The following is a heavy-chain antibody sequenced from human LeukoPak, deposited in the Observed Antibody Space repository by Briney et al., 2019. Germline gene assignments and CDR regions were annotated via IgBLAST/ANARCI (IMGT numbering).Heavy chain of an antibody. D-gene: IGHD3/OR15-3a*01. Sequence: ASVKVSCKASGYTFTNYDISWVRQAAGQGLEWMGWMNPNSGNTGYAQKFQDRVTMTKNTSITTAYMDLSSLRSEDTAVYYCARALSWTTESYYYMDVWGKGTTVTVSS. J-gene: IGHJ6*03. CDR2: MNPNSGNT. CDR1: GYTFTNYD. CDR3: ARALSWTTESYYYMDV. V-gene: IGHV1-8*01.